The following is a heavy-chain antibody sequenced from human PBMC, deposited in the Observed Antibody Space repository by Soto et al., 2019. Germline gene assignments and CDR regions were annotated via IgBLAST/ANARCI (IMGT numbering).Heavy chain of an antibody. CDR1: GFTFSNYA. CDR2: VSGSGVST. V-gene: IGHV3-23*01. Sequence: EVQLLESGGGLVQPGGSLRLSCAASGFTFSNYAMSWVRQAPGKGLEWVSAVSGSGVSTYYADSVKGRFTISRDNSKNTLSLQMNSLRAEDTAVYYCAKKGPYYDSGSFDYWGQGTLVTVSS. D-gene: IGHD3-10*01. J-gene: IGHJ4*02. CDR3: AKKGPYYDSGSFDY.